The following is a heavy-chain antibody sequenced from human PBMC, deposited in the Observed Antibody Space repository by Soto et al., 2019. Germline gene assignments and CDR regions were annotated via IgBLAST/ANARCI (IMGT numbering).Heavy chain of an antibody. CDR3: ARAPTYYYDRRGSITNWGAP. V-gene: IGHV4-39*01. Sequence: SGTLSLTCTVTGGSISSSSYYWGWIRQPPGKGLEWIGSIYYSGSTYYNPSLKSRVTISVDTSKNQFSLKLSSVTAADTAVYYCARAPTYYYDRRGSITNWGAPCGQRTLVTVS. D-gene: IGHD3-22*01. CDR1: GGSISSSSYY. J-gene: IGHJ5*02. CDR2: IYYSGST.